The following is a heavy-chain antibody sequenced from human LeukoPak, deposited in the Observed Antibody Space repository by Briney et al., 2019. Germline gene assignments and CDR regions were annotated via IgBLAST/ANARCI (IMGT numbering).Heavy chain of an antibody. Sequence: GASVKVPCKASGYTFTGYYMHWVRQAPGQGLEWMGIINPSGGSTSYAQKFQGRVTITTDESTSTAYMELSSLRSEDTAVYYCARDTGDAFDIWGQGTMVTVSS. CDR3: ARDTGDAFDI. J-gene: IGHJ3*02. CDR1: GYTFTGYY. D-gene: IGHD4-11*01. CDR2: INPSGGST. V-gene: IGHV1-46*01.